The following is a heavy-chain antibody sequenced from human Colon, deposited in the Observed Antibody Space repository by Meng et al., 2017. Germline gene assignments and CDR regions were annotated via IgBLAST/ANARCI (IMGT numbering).Heavy chain of an antibody. V-gene: IGHV4-31*11. Sequence: LPDAGPGRVSPSDPLPLICAVSGASISSEAFYWGWIRQHPGKGLEWIGYMHYSGIANYNPSLNSRIAISVDTSKNHFSLKLSSVTAADTAVYYCARYRYDSSSYSNFFDPWGQGTLVTVSS. CDR3: ARYRYDSSSYSNFFDP. J-gene: IGHJ5*02. CDR2: MHYSGIA. D-gene: IGHD3-22*01. CDR1: GASISSEAFY.